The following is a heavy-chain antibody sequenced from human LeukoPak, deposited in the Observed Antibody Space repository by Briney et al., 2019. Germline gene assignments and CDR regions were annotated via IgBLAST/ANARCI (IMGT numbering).Heavy chain of an antibody. V-gene: IGHV3-23*01. CDR3: AKYRVPDGSWEIDY. J-gene: IGHJ4*01. CDR1: GFTFRTYA. D-gene: IGHD1-26*01. Sequence: HPGGSLRLSCAASGFTFRTYAMSWVRQAPGEGLEWVSGIIGNAAATYYADSVKGRFTISRDNSKNTVYLQMNSLRAEDTAIYYCAKYRVPDGSWEIDYWGQGTLVTVSS. CDR2: IIGNAAAT.